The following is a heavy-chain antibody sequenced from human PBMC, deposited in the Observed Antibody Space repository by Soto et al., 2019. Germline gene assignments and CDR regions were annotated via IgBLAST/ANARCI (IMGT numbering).Heavy chain of an antibody. CDR2: ISPYNGNT. Sequence: QVQLVQSGAEVKKPGASVKVSCKASGYTFTSYGISWVRQAPGQGLEWMGWISPYNGNTNYAQKLQGRVTMTTDTPTSTAYRELRSLRSDDTAVYYCARGIGGYFGVDYYYGMDVWGQGTTVTVSS. CDR1: GYTFTSYG. D-gene: IGHD3-16*01. CDR3: ARGIGGYFGVDYYYGMDV. V-gene: IGHV1-18*01. J-gene: IGHJ6*02.